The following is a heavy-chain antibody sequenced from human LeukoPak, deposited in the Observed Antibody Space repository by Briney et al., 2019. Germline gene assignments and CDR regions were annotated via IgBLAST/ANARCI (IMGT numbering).Heavy chain of an antibody. CDR2: ISAYNGNT. J-gene: IGHJ4*02. CDR1: GGTFSNLG. Sequence: ASVKVSCKASGGTFSNLGFSWVRQAPGQGLEWMGWISAYNGNTNYAQKLQGRVTMTTDTSTSTAYMELRSLRSDDTAVYYCAISYGGNSFDYWGQGTLVTVSS. CDR3: AISYGGNSFDY. D-gene: IGHD4-23*01. V-gene: IGHV1-18*01.